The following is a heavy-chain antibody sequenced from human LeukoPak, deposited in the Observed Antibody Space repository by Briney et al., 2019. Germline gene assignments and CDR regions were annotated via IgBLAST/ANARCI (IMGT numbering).Heavy chain of an antibody. V-gene: IGHV3-23*01. D-gene: IGHD1-26*01. CDR3: AKIGPVGANAIAYFDY. CDR1: GFTFSSYA. J-gene: IGHJ4*02. CDR2: ISGSGGST. Sequence: PGGSLRLSCAASGFTFSSYAMSWVRQAPGKGLEWVSAISGSGGSTYYADSVKGRFTISRDNSKNTLYLQMNSLRAEDTAVYYCAKIGPVGANAIAYFDYWGQGTLVTVSS.